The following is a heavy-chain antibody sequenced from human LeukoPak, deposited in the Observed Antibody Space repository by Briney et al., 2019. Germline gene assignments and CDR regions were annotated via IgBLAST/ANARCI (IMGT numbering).Heavy chain of an antibody. CDR2: IYRGGNT. CDR1: GFIVSNTY. V-gene: IGHV3-66*01. J-gene: IGHJ3*01. CDR3: ARDSIGDRRWQWAFDA. Sequence: PGGSLRLSCAASGFIVSNTYLSWVRQAPGKGLEWVSVIYRGGNTYYADSVKGRFTISRDNSKNTLYLQMNSLRAEDTAVYYCARDSIGDRRWQWAFDAWGQGTRVTVGS. D-gene: IGHD6-19*01.